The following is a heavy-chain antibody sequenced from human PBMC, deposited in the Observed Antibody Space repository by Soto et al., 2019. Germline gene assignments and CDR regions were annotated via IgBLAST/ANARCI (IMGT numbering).Heavy chain of an antibody. CDR1: GFTFSSYG. CDR3: AKVPDIVVVPAGPYYYYGMDV. J-gene: IGHJ6*02. D-gene: IGHD2-2*01. V-gene: IGHV3-30*18. CDR2: ISYDGSNK. Sequence: GGSLRLSCAASGFTFSSYGMHWVRQAPGKGLEWVAVISYDGSNKYYADSVKGRFTISRDNSKNTLYLQMNSLRAEDTAVYYCAKVPDIVVVPAGPYYYYGMDVWGQGTTVTVSS.